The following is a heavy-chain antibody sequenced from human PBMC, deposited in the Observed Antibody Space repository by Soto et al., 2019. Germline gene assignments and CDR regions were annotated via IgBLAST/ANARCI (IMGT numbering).Heavy chain of an antibody. D-gene: IGHD5-12*01. CDR1: GGTFSSYA. Sequence: QVQLVQSGDEVRQPASSVKVSCKTSGGTFSSYAISWVRRAPGQGLEWMGWIVPIVDTSTYAQKFQGRVTITADESTSTVYMELSSLRSDDTAVYYCVRVVAIPGYPDNWGQGTLVTVSS. V-gene: IGHV1-69*11. J-gene: IGHJ4*02. CDR2: IVPIVDTS. CDR3: VRVVAIPGYPDN.